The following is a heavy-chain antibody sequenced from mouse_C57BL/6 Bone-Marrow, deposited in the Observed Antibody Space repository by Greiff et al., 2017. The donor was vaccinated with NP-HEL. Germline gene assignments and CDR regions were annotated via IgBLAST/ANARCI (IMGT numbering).Heavy chain of an antibody. CDR1: GYTFTDYE. D-gene: IGHD1-1*01. CDR2: IDPETGGT. V-gene: IGHV1-15*01. Sequence: QVQLQQSGAELVRPGASVTLSCKASGYTFTDYEMHWVKQTPVHGLAWIGAIDPETGGTAYNQKFKGKAILTADKSSSTAYMELRSLTSEDSAVYYCTRFFYYGSSPSWCAYWGQGTLVTVSA. J-gene: IGHJ3*01. CDR3: TRFFYYGSSPSWCAY.